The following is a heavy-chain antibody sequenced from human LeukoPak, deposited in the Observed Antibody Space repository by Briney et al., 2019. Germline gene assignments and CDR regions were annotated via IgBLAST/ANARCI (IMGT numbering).Heavy chain of an antibody. Sequence: SETLSLTCAVYGGSFSGYYWSWIRQPPGKGLEWIGEINHSGSTNYNPSLKSRVTISADTSKNQFSLKLSSVTAADTAVYYCARGRWATGYQLLYFDYWGQGTLVTVSS. J-gene: IGHJ4*02. CDR2: INHSGST. V-gene: IGHV4-34*01. D-gene: IGHD2-2*01. CDR1: GGSFSGYY. CDR3: ARGRWATGYQLLYFDY.